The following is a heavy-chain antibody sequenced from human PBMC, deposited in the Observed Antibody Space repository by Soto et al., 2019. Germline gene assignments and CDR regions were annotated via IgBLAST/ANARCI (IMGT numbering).Heavy chain of an antibody. V-gene: IGHV4-39*01. J-gene: IGHJ4*02. CDR2: IYYSGST. Sequence: SETLSLTCTVSGGSISSSSYYWGWIRQPPGKGLEWIGSIYYSGSTYYNPSLKSRVTISVDTSKNQFSLKLSSVTAADTAVYYCASTPVLRYFDWLLRYYFDYWGQGTLVTVSS. CDR1: GGSISSSSYY. CDR3: ASTPVLRYFDWLLRYYFDY. D-gene: IGHD3-9*01.